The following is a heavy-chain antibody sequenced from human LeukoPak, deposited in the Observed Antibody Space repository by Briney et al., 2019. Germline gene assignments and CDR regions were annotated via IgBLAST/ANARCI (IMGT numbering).Heavy chain of an antibody. J-gene: IGHJ4*01. D-gene: IGHD6-6*01. CDR1: GGSFSGYY. Sequence: SETLSLTCAVYGGSFSGYYGSWIRQPPGKGLEWIGEINHSGSTNYNPSLKSRVTISVDTSKNQFSLKLSSVTAADTAVYYCASYSSSSYFDYWGHGTLVTVSS. CDR3: ASYSSSSYFDY. V-gene: IGHV4-34*01. CDR2: INHSGST.